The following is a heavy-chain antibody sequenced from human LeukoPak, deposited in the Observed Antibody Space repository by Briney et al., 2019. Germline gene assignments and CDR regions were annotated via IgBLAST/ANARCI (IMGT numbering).Heavy chain of an antibody. J-gene: IGHJ3*02. Sequence: SETLSLTCTVSGGSISSYYWSWIRQPAGKGLEWIGRIYTSGSTNYNPSLKSRVTMSVDTSKNQFSLKLSSVTAADTAVYYCARHYHDSSXYXXXXPGXAFDIWGQGTMVTV. CDR2: IYTSGST. CDR3: ARHYHDSSXYXXXXPGXAFDI. D-gene: IGHD3-22*01. V-gene: IGHV4-4*07. CDR1: GGSISSYY.